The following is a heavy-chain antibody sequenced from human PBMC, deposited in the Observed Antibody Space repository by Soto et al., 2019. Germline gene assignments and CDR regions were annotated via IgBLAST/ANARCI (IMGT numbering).Heavy chain of an antibody. CDR3: AIAFCRDAVRCNWFDP. CDR1: AASSSSFY. Sequence: QVQLQESGPGLVKPSETLSLTCTVSAASSSSFYWSWIRQPPGKGLEWIGYMNNIGRTNYNPSLKSRVTISLDTSKNQFSLHLTSVIAADTAVSYCAIAFCRDAVRCNWFDPWGQGTLVTVSS. V-gene: IGHV4-59*01. J-gene: IGHJ5*02. D-gene: IGHD2-8*01. CDR2: MNNIGRT.